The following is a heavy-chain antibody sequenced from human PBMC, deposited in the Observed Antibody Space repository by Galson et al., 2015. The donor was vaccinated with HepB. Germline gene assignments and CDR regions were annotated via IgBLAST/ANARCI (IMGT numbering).Heavy chain of an antibody. D-gene: IGHD3-3*02. Sequence: SLRLSCAASGFTVSNDYMSWVRQAPGKGLQWVSVIYSGGSIYYADSVKGRFTISRDNSKDTLYLQMNSLRAEDTAVYYCARVARALYWYFDVWGRGTLVTVCS. CDR2: IYSGGSI. V-gene: IGHV3-66*01. J-gene: IGHJ2*01. CDR3: ARVARALYWYFDV. CDR1: GFTVSNDY.